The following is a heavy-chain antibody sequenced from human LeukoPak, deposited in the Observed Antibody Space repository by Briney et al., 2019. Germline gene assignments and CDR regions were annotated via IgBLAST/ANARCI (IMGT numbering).Heavy chain of an antibody. CDR3: ATNPLFKMVRGVIIREGLDWFDP. CDR2: FDPEDGET. Sequence: ASVKVSCKVSGYTLTELSMHWVRQVPGKGLEWMGGFDPEDGETIYAQKFQGRVTMTEDTSTDTAYMELSSLRSEDTAVYYCATNPLFKMVRGVIIREGLDWFDPWGQGTLVTVSS. D-gene: IGHD3-10*01. CDR1: GYTLTELS. V-gene: IGHV1-24*01. J-gene: IGHJ5*02.